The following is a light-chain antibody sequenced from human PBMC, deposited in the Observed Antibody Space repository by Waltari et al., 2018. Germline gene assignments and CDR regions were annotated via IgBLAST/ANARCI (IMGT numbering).Light chain of an antibody. CDR3: QTWGTGIRV. CDR1: SGPRTYP. CDR2: LNSDGSH. Sequence: QLVLTQSPSASASLGASVKLTCTLSSGPRTYPIPWHQQQPEKGPRYLMKLNSDGSHSKGDGIPDRFSGSSSGAERYLTISSLQSEDEADYYCQTWGTGIRVFGGGTKLTVL. V-gene: IGLV4-69*01. J-gene: IGLJ2*01.